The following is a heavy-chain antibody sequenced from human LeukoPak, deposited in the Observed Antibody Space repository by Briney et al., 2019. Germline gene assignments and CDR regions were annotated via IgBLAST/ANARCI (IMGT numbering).Heavy chain of an antibody. V-gene: IGHV3-7*01. CDR3: ARAVRWLWMYYFDY. CDR1: GFTFSNYW. J-gene: IGHJ4*02. D-gene: IGHD3-22*01. CDR2: IKQDGSEK. Sequence: GGSLRVSCTASGFTFSNYWMSWVRQAPGKGLEWVANIKQDGSEKYYVDSVKGRFTISRDNAKNSLYLQMNSLRADDTAVYYCARAVRWLWMYYFDYWGQGTLVTVSS.